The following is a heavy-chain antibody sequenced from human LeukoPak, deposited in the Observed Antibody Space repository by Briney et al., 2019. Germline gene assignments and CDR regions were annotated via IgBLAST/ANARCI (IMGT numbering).Heavy chain of an antibody. CDR3: ARDAGHQLSRRNYYAMDV. Sequence: SENLSLTCTVSGGSISSGDYYWSWLRQPPGKGPEWIGYIYYSGSTYYNPSLKSRVTISIDTSKNQFSLKLSSVTAADTAVYYCARDAGHQLSRRNYYAMDVWGQGTTVTVSS. CDR1: GGSISSGDYY. D-gene: IGHD2-2*01. J-gene: IGHJ6*02. CDR2: IYYSGST. V-gene: IGHV4-30-4*08.